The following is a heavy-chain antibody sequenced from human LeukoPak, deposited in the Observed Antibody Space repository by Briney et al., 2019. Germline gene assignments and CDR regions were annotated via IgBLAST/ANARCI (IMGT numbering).Heavy chain of an antibody. Sequence: SETLSLTCAVYGGSFSGYYWSWIRQPPGKGLEWIGEINHSGGTNYNPSLKSRVTISVDTSKNQFSLKLSSVTAADTAVYYCARGRRLTMVRGVTSYGMDVWGQGTTVTVSS. D-gene: IGHD3-10*01. CDR1: GGSFSGYY. CDR2: INHSGGT. V-gene: IGHV4-34*01. CDR3: ARGRRLTMVRGVTSYGMDV. J-gene: IGHJ6*02.